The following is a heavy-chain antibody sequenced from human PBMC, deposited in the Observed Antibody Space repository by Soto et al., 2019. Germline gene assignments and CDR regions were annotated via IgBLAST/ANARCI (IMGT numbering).Heavy chain of an antibody. Sequence: QMQLVESGGGVVQPGRSLRLSCAASGFTFKNYGMHWVRQAPGKGLEWVAIIWYDGSNKYYADSVKGRFTISRDNSKNTVYLQMNSLRAEDTAVYYCARDDGSYCAADCQYSPYYYYGMDVWGQGTTVTVSS. J-gene: IGHJ6*02. CDR2: IWYDGSNK. CDR3: ARDDGSYCAADCQYSPYYYYGMDV. D-gene: IGHD2-21*02. CDR1: GFTFKNYG. V-gene: IGHV3-33*01.